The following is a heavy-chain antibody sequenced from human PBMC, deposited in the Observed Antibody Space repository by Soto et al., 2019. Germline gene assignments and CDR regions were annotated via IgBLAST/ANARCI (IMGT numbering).Heavy chain of an antibody. CDR1: GGSISSSSYY. CDR3: ARHTPAISISDH. V-gene: IGHV4-39*01. D-gene: IGHD2-15*01. CDR2: IYYSGST. Sequence: QLQLQESGPGLVKPSETLSLTCTVSGGSISSSSYYWGWIRQPPGKGLEWIGSIYYSGSTYYNPPPKSRVTISVDTSKNQFSLKLSSVTAADTAVYSCARHTPAISISDHWGQGTLVTVSS. J-gene: IGHJ4*02.